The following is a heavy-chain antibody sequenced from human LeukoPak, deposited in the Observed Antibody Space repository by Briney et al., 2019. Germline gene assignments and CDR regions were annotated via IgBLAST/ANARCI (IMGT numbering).Heavy chain of an antibody. Sequence: LETLSLTCTVSGGSISSYYWGWIRQPPGKGLEWIGSIYYSGSTYYNPSLKSRVTISVDTSKNQFSLKLSSVTAADTAVYYCARHNPNSSSFDYWGQGTLVTVSS. V-gene: IGHV4-39*01. CDR3: ARHNPNSSSFDY. CDR1: GGSISSYY. D-gene: IGHD6-6*01. J-gene: IGHJ4*02. CDR2: IYYSGST.